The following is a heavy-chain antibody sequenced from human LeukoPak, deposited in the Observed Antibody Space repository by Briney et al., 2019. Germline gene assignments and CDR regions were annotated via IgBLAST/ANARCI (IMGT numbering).Heavy chain of an antibody. J-gene: IGHJ4*02. V-gene: IGHV3-7*01. CDR2: ISQDGSET. CDR1: GFTFNSFF. CDR3: VRDLGHSRHYFEY. D-gene: IGHD7-27*01. Sequence: PGGSLRLSCAASGFTFNSFFLTWVRLTPGRELEWVACISQDGSETFYMDSVRGRFTISRDNTKNSLYLQMNSLRAEDTAVYFCVRDLGHSRHYFEYWGQGALVTVSS.